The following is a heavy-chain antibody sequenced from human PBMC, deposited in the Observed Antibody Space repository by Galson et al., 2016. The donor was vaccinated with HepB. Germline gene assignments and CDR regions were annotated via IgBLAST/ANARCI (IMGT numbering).Heavy chain of an antibody. CDR2: ISLNSNEN. J-gene: IGHJ6*04. CDR1: GFPFDHYA. CDR3: AKDVGALSPVAKKTYFYFYGMAA. D-gene: IGHD1-14*01. Sequence: SLRLSCATSGFPFDHYAIHWVRQPPGKGLEWVAGISLNSNENNYAASVKGRFTISLDNGQNSRYREMNSQGVDDTALYYCAKDVGALSPVAKKTYFYFYGMAAWGKGTTVIVSA. V-gene: IGHV3-9*01.